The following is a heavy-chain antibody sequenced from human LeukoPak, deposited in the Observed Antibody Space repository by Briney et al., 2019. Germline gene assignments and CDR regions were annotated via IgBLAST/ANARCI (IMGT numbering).Heavy chain of an antibody. J-gene: IGHJ4*02. CDR3: ARDSKDSEQWLNSFVY. CDR2: ISSSSSYI. CDR1: GFTFSSYS. D-gene: IGHD6-19*01. V-gene: IGHV3-21*01. Sequence: PGGSLRLSCAASGFTFSSYSMNWVRQAPGKGLEWVSSISSSSSYIYYAGSVKGRFTISRDNAKNSLYLQMNSLRAEDTAVYYCARDSKDSEQWLNSFVYWGQGTLVTVSS.